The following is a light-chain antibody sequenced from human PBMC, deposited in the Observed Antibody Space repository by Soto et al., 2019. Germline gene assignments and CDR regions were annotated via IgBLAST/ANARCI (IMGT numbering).Light chain of an antibody. CDR3: QQSKHTPLT. Sequence: DIQMTQSPSSLSASIGDRVTITCRASQTIDTYLNWYQQKPGKAPELLIYAASTLQTGVSSRFTGGGAGTDFTLTITSLQPEEFVTYYCQQSKHTPLTFGGGTKVEI. CDR1: QTIDTY. V-gene: IGKV1-39*01. J-gene: IGKJ4*01. CDR2: AAS.